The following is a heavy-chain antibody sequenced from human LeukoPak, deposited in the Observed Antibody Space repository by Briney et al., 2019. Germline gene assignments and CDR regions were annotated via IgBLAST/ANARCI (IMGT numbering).Heavy chain of an antibody. CDR3: ARDHGDSGRRYYYYMDV. J-gene: IGHJ6*03. Sequence: SVKVSCKASGGTFSSYAISWVRQAPGQGLEWMGGIIPIFGTANYAQKFQGRVTITTDESTSTAYMELSSLRSEDTAVYYCARDHGDSGRRYYYYMDVWGKGTTVTVSS. V-gene: IGHV1-69*05. D-gene: IGHD2-21*01. CDR1: GGTFSSYA. CDR2: IIPIFGTA.